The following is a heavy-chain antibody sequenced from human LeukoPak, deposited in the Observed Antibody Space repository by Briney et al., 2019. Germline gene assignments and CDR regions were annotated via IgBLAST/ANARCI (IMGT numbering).Heavy chain of an antibody. CDR1: GYTFTGYY. D-gene: IGHD1-1*01. V-gene: IGHV1-2*02. J-gene: IGHJ4*02. Sequence: ASVKVSCKASGYTFTGYYMHWVRQAPGQGLEWMGWINPNSGGTNYAQKFQGRVTMTRDTSISTAYMELSRLRSDDTAVYYCARAIIPYGKNTMGYWGQGTLVTVSS. CDR2: INPNSGGT. CDR3: ARAIIPYGKNTMGY.